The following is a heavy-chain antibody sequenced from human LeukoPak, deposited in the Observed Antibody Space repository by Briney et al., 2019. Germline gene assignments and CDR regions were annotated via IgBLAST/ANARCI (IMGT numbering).Heavy chain of an antibody. CDR3: ARADYGSGSYRENWFDP. CDR2: ISGSGGST. CDR1: GFTFSSYA. V-gene: IGHV3-23*01. D-gene: IGHD3-10*01. J-gene: IGHJ5*02. Sequence: GGSLRLSCAASGFTFSSYAMSWVRQAPGKGLEWVSAISGSGGSTYYADSVKGRFTISRDNSKNTLYLQMNSLRAEDTAVYYCARADYGSGSYRENWFDPWGQGTLVTVSS.